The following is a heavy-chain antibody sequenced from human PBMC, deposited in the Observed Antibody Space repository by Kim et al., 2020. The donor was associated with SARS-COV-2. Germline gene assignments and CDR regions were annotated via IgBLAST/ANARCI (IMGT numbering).Heavy chain of an antibody. CDR2: IYHSGST. Sequence: SETLSLTCAVSGGSISSSNWWSWVRQPPGKGLEWIGEIYHSGSTNYNPSLKSRVTISVDKSKNQFSLKLSSVTAADTAVYYCARDWADQLYGSGSYYKKLHDAFDIWGQGTMVTVSS. CDR1: GGSISSSNW. J-gene: IGHJ3*02. V-gene: IGHV4-4*02. D-gene: IGHD3-10*01. CDR3: ARDWADQLYGSGSYYKKLHDAFDI.